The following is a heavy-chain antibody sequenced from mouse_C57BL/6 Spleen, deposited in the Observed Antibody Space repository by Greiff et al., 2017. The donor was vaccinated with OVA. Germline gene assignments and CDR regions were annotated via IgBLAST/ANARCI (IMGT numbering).Heavy chain of an antibody. J-gene: IGHJ4*01. V-gene: IGHV1-15*01. CDR1: GYTFTDYE. D-gene: IGHD1-1*01. CDR3: TLYGSSVRYAMDY. Sequence: QVQLQQSGAELVRPGASVTLSCKASGYTFTDYEMHWVKQTPVHGLEWIGAIDPETGGTAYNQKFKGKAILTADKSSSNAYMELRSLTSEDSAVYYCTLYGSSVRYAMDYWGQGTSVTVAS. CDR2: IDPETGGT.